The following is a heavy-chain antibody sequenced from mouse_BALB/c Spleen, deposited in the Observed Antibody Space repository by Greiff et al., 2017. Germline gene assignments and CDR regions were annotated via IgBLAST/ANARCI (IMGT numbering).Heavy chain of an antibody. Sequence: EVHLVESGPGLVKPSQSLSLTCTVTGYSITSDYAWNWIRQFPGNKLEWMGYISYSGSTSYNPSLKSRISITRDTSKNQFFLQLNSVTTEDTATYYCARTLYGNYFDYWGQGTTLTVSS. CDR2: ISYSGST. J-gene: IGHJ2*01. CDR1: GYSITSDYA. CDR3: ARTLYGNYFDY. V-gene: IGHV3-2*02. D-gene: IGHD2-1*01.